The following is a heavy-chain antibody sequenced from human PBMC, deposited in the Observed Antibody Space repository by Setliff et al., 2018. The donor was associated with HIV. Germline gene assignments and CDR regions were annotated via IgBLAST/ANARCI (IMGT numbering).Heavy chain of an antibody. CDR3: AKQGKYFDWLFSSAVDLMFDL. Sequence: ASVKVSCKASGYTFSDYYMYWVQQAPGKGLEWVGRVVPEDGKTIYAERFQDRITITADTSIDTVYMELSSLRSEDTAVYYCAKQGKYFDWLFSSAVDLMFDLWGQGTPVTVSS. CDR1: GYTFSDYY. D-gene: IGHD3-9*01. V-gene: IGHV1-69-2*01. J-gene: IGHJ4*02. CDR2: VVPEDGKT.